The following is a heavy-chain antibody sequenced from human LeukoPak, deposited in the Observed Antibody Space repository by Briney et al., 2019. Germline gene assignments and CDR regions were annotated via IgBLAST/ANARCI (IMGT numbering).Heavy chain of an antibody. CDR3: ARQALGYCSGGSCYHFDY. CDR2: IYPDDSYT. CDR1: GYSFTSYW. J-gene: IGHJ4*02. Sequence: HGASLKISCKASGYSFTSYWICVVRQLPGKVLEWMGIIYPDDSYTRYSPSFQGQVTISADKSISTASLQWSSRKASDTAIYYCARQALGYCSGGSCYHFDYWGQGTLVTVSS. V-gene: IGHV5-51*01. D-gene: IGHD2-15*01.